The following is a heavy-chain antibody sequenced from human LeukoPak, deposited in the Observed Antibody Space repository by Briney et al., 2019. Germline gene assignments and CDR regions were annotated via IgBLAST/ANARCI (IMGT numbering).Heavy chain of an antibody. CDR3: ARDSAYYDILTGYPGEYYFDY. Sequence: PSETLSLTCTVSGGSISSYYWSWIRQPAGKGLEWIGRSYTSGSTNYNPSLKSRVTVSVDTSKNQFSLQLSSVPAADTAVYYCARDSAYYDILTGYPGEYYFDYWGQGTLVTVSS. J-gene: IGHJ4*02. CDR2: SYTSGST. CDR1: GGSISSYY. V-gene: IGHV4-4*07. D-gene: IGHD3-9*01.